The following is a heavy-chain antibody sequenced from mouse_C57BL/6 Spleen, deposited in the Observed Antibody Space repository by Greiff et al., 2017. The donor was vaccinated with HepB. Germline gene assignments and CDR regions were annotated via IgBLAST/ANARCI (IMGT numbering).Heavy chain of an antibody. CDR1: GYTFTSYW. V-gene: IGHV1-64*01. CDR3: ARDAYYYGRSNYFDY. J-gene: IGHJ2*01. CDR2: IHPNSGST. D-gene: IGHD1-1*01. Sequence: VQLQQPGAELVKPGASVKLSCKASGYTFTSYWMHWVKQRPGQGLEWIGMIHPNSGSTNYNEKFKSKATLTVDKSSSTAYMQLSSLTSEDSAVYYCARDAYYYGRSNYFDYWGQGTTLTVSS.